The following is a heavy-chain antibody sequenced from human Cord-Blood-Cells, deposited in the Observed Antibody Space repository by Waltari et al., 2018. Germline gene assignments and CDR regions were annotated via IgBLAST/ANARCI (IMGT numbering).Heavy chain of an antibody. CDR2: IYYSGST. CDR3: ARGARNWNYPNWFDP. D-gene: IGHD1-7*01. J-gene: IGHJ5*02. CDR1: GGSISSHY. V-gene: IGHV4-59*11. Sequence: QVQLQESGPGLVKPSETLSLTCTVSGGSISSHYWSWIRQPPGKGREWIGYIYYSGSTNYNPSLKSRVTISVDTSKNQFSLKLSSVTAADTAVYYCARGARNWNYPNWFDPWGQGTLVTVSS.